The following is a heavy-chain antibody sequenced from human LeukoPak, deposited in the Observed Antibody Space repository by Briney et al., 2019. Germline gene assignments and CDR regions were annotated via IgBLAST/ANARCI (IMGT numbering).Heavy chain of an antibody. CDR2: IYYSGST. Sequence: PSETLSLTCSVSGGSISSSSYYWGWIRQPPGKGLEWIGTIYYSGSTFYKPSLTSRVTISVDMSKNQFSLKLSSVTAADTAIYYCARIHPANWNPFNWFDPWGQGTLVAVSS. D-gene: IGHD1-1*01. V-gene: IGHV4-39*01. J-gene: IGHJ5*02. CDR3: ARIHPANWNPFNWFDP. CDR1: GGSISSSSYY.